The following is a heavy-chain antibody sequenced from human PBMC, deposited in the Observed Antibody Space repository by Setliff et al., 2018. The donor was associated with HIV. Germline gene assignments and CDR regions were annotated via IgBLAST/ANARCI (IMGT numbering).Heavy chain of an antibody. CDR2: IYTSGST. Sequence: LSLTCTVSGGSIISGSNYWSWIRQPAGKGLEWIGRIYTSGSTNYNPSLKSRVTMSVDTSKNQFSLNLNSVTAADTAVYYCVRGPHTSSWYGGYAFDIWGQGAMVTVPS. J-gene: IGHJ3*02. CDR3: VRGPHTSSWYGGYAFDI. CDR1: GGSIISGSNY. V-gene: IGHV4-61*02. D-gene: IGHD6-13*01.